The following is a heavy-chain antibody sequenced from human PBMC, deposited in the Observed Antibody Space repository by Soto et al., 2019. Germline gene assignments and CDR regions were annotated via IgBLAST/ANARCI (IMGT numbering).Heavy chain of an antibody. V-gene: IGHV3-30*03. Sequence: GGSLRLSCAASGFTFSSYGMHWVRQAPGKGLEWVAVISYDGSDKYYADSVKGRFTISRDDSKNTLYLQMNSLRAEDTAVYYCAGSPYVWGSYRSTWFDPWGQGTLVTVSS. D-gene: IGHD3-16*02. CDR1: GFTFSSYG. CDR3: AGSPYVWGSYRSTWFDP. CDR2: ISYDGSDK. J-gene: IGHJ5*01.